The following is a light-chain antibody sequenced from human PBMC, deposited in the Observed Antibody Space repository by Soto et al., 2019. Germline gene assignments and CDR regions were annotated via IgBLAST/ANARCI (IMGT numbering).Light chain of an antibody. J-gene: IGLJ1*01. CDR2: EVS. Sequence: QSALTQPASVSGSPGQSITISCTGTSHDIGGYKYVSWYRQHPGKAPKLMIYEVSNRPSGVSNRFSGSKSGNTASLTISGLQTEDEADYYCCAYTSTSALYVFGTGTKLTVL. CDR3: CAYTSTSALYV. V-gene: IGLV2-14*01. CDR1: SHDIGGYKY.